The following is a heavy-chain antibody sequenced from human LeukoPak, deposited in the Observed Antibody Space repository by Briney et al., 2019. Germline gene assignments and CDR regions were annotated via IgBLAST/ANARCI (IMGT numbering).Heavy chain of an antibody. CDR3: ASKSPSYYDFWSGYLDYYYGMDV. D-gene: IGHD3-3*01. V-gene: IGHV3-48*03. CDR1: GFTFSNYE. Sequence: GGSLRLSCAASGFTFSNYEMNWVRQAPGKGLEWVSYISGSGSTIYYADSVKGRFTISRDNAKNSLYLQMNSLRAEDTAVYYCASKSPSYYDFWSGYLDYYYGMDVWGQGTTVTVSS. J-gene: IGHJ6*02. CDR2: ISGSGSTI.